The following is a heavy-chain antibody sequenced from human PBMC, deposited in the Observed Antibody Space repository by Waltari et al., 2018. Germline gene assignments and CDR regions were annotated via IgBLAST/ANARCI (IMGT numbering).Heavy chain of an antibody. J-gene: IGHJ6*02. CDR2: IIPIFGTA. CDR3: ARDLGPVDTAMVRTYYYGMDV. V-gene: IGHV1-69*08. D-gene: IGHD5-18*01. Sequence: QVQLVQSGAEVKKPGSSVKVSCKASGGTFSSYAISWVRQAPGQGLEWMGRIIPIFGTANYAQKFQGRVTITADKSTSTAYMELSSLRSEDTAVYYCARDLGPVDTAMVRTYYYGMDVWGQGTTVTVSS. CDR1: GGTFSSYA.